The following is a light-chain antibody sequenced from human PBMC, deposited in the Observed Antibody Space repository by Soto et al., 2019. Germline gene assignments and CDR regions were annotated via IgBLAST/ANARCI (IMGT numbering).Light chain of an antibody. J-gene: IGKJ2*01. CDR1: QGISSY. Sequence: IQLTQSPSSLSASVGDRVTITCRASQGISSYLAWYQQKPGKAPKLLIYAASTLQSGVPARFSGSGSATDFPLTISLLQPEDVANYYCQQLNSYPYTFGQGTKLEIK. CDR3: QQLNSYPYT. V-gene: IGKV1-9*01. CDR2: AAS.